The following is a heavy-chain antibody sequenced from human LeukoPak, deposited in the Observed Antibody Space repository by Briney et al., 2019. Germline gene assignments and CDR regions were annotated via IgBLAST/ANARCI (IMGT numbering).Heavy chain of an antibody. CDR2: INHSGST. CDR3: ARRDQQLGSWYFDL. V-gene: IGHV4-34*01. Sequence: GSLRLSCVASGFTFSTYAMHWVRQAPGKGLEWIGEINHSGSTNYNPSLKSRVTISVDTSKNQFSLKLSSVTAADTAVYYCARRDQQLGSWYFDLWGRGTLVTVSS. D-gene: IGHD6-13*01. CDR1: GFTFSTYA. J-gene: IGHJ2*01.